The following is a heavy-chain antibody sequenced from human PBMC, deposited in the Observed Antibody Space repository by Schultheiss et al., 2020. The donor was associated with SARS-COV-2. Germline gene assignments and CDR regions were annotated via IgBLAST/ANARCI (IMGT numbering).Heavy chain of an antibody. J-gene: IGHJ2*01. CDR2: IYYSGST. Sequence: SETLSLTCTVSGGSISSYYWSWIRQPPGKGLEWIGYIYYSGSTNYNPSLKSRVTMSVDTSKNQFSLKLSSVTAADTAVYYCARRSITMVRAHGYFDLWGRGTLVTVSS. D-gene: IGHD3-10*01. V-gene: IGHV4-59*08. CDR1: GGSISSYY. CDR3: ARRSITMVRAHGYFDL.